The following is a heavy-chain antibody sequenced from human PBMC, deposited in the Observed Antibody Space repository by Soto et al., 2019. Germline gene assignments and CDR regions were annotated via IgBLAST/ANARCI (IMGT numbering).Heavy chain of an antibody. V-gene: IGHV4-59*01. CDR1: GGSIGAYY. CDR2: TSYGGNT. Sequence: ETLSLTCTVSGGSIGAYYWSWIRQPPGKGLEWIGYTSYGGNTNYNPSLRSRVTISIDASKNQFSLKLSSMTAADTAVYYCASRDWNDAFHIWGQGTMVTVSS. J-gene: IGHJ3*02. CDR3: ASRDWNDAFHI. D-gene: IGHD1-1*01.